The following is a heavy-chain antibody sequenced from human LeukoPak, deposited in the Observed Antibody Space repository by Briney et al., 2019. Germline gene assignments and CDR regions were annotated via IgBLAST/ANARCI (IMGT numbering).Heavy chain of an antibody. CDR1: GFTFSSYG. V-gene: IGHV3-30*02. CDR3: ASPYYYDGSSYYHFFDH. Sequence: PGGSLRLSCAASGFTFSSYGMHWVRQAPGKGLEWVAFIRYDGSNKYYADSVKGRFTISRDNSRNTLYLQMNNLSTEDTAVYYCASPYYYDGSSYYHFFDHWGQGTLVTVSS. J-gene: IGHJ4*02. D-gene: IGHD3-22*01. CDR2: IRYDGSNK.